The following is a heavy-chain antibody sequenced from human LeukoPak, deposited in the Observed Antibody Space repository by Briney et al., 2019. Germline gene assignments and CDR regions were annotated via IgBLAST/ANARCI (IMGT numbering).Heavy chain of an antibody. CDR1: GYTFTNYY. V-gene: IGHV1-46*01. Sequence: GASVKVSCKASGYTFTNYYIHWVRQAPGQGLEWMGIINPRGRSTSSAQKFQGRVTMTRDTSTSTVYMELSSLRSEDTAVYYCAREIGPIQLRLWGSAFDYWGQGTLVTVSS. CDR3: AREIGPIQLRLWGSAFDY. J-gene: IGHJ4*02. D-gene: IGHD5-18*01. CDR2: INPRGRST.